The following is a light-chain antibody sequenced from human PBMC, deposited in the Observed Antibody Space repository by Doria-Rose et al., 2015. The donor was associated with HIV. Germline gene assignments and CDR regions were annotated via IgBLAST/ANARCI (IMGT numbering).Light chain of an antibody. Sequence: VLTQSPESLGTSLGESATLNCKSNPRLLYTSTNYLAWYQQKPGQPPRLLIYWASTRQSGVPARFSGSGSGTDFTLTISSLEAEDVAVYYCQQYYDTPSFGPGTSVDIK. CDR3: QQYYDTPS. J-gene: IGKJ3*01. CDR1: PRLLYTSTNY. V-gene: IGKV4-1*01. CDR2: WAS.